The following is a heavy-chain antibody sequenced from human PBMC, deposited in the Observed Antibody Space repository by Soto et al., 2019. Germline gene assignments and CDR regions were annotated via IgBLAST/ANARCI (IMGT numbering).Heavy chain of an antibody. J-gene: IGHJ6*02. CDR2: INPNGGST. D-gene: IGHD2-2*01. Sequence: ASVKVSCKASGYTFTNYHMHWVRQAPGQGLEWMGIINPNGGSTSYAQKFQGRVTMTRDTSTSTAYMELSSLRSEDTAVYYCARYLGYCSSTSCYGSAYYYYGMDVWGQGTTVTVSS. V-gene: IGHV1-46*01. CDR1: GYTFTNYH. CDR3: ARYLGYCSSTSCYGSAYYYYGMDV.